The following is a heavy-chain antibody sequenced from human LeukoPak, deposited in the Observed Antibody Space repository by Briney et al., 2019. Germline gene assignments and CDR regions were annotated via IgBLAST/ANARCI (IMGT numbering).Heavy chain of an antibody. J-gene: IGHJ4*02. Sequence: GASVKVSCKASGYTFTSYGISWVRQAPGQGLEWMGWISAYNGNTKYAQKLQGRITMTTDKPKSTAYMELRSLRSDDTAVYYCARVWLTVAGYYFDYWGQGTLVTVSS. CDR3: ARVWLTVAGYYFDY. CDR1: GYTFTSYG. V-gene: IGHV1-18*01. CDR2: ISAYNGNT. D-gene: IGHD6-19*01.